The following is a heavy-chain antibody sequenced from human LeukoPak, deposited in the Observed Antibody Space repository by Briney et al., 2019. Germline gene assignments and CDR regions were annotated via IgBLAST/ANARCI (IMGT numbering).Heavy chain of an antibody. Sequence: SETLSLTCTVSGGSISCSSYYWGWIRQPPGKGLEWIGSIYHSGNTYYNPSLKSRVTISVDTSKNQFSLKLSSVTAADTAVYYCARGAVGVVINPLEYYYYYMDVWGKGTTVTASS. CDR3: ARGAVGVVINPLEYYYYYMDV. D-gene: IGHD3-3*01. J-gene: IGHJ6*03. CDR2: IYHSGNT. CDR1: GGSISCSSYY. V-gene: IGHV4-39*01.